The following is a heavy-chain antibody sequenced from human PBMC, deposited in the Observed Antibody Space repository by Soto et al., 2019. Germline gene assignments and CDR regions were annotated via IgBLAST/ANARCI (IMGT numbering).Heavy chain of an antibody. J-gene: IGHJ6*02. CDR2: ISYDGSNK. Sequence: GGSLRLSCAASGFTFSSYAMHWVRQAPGKGLEWVAVISYDGSNKYYADSVKGRFTISRDNSKNTLYLQMNSLRAEDTAVYYCARGGDWVFWSGYPPHYYYGVDVWGQGTTVTVSS. CDR3: ARGGDWVFWSGYPPHYYYGVDV. CDR1: GFTFSSYA. D-gene: IGHD3-3*01. V-gene: IGHV3-30-3*01.